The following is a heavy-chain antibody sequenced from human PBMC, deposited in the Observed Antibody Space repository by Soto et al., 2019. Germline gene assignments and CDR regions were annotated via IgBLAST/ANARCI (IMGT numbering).Heavy chain of an antibody. D-gene: IGHD5-18*01. CDR3: ARIYSDGYLCYFDY. CDR2: IFSNDNK. J-gene: IGHJ4*02. Sequence: QVTLKESGPVLVKPTETLTLTCTVSGFSLSNDKVGVTWIRQPSGKALEWLAHIFSNDNKAYNSSLKSRVTISRDNSNSQVILTLTNMDPEDTATYFCARIYSDGYLCYFDYWGQGTRVTVSS. V-gene: IGHV2-26*01. CDR1: GFSLSNDKVG.